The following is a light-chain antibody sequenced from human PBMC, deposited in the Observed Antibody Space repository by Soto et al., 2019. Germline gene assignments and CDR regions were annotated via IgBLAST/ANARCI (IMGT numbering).Light chain of an antibody. V-gene: IGKV1-39*01. CDR3: QKSYDIPIT. CDR1: QSIDSN. J-gene: IGKJ5*01. CDR2: AAS. Sequence: DIQMTQSPSSLSASVGDRVTITCRASQSIDSNLNWYQQKPGKAPNLLIYAASILQSGVPSRFSGSGSGTDFILTISGLQPDDFATYYCQKSYDIPITFGQGTLLE.